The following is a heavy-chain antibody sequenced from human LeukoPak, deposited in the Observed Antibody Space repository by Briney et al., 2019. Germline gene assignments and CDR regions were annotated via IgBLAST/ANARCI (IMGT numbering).Heavy chain of an antibody. CDR3: ARVQQAAFDY. CDR1: GFTLSSHW. V-gene: IGHV3-7*04. D-gene: IGHD6-25*01. CDR2: IKQDGSEK. Sequence: SGGSLRLSCAASGFTLSSHWMSWVRQAPGKGLEWVANIKQDGSEKYYVDSVEGRFTISRDNAKNSLYLQMDSLRAEDTAVYYCARVQQAAFDYWGQGTLVTVSS. J-gene: IGHJ4*02.